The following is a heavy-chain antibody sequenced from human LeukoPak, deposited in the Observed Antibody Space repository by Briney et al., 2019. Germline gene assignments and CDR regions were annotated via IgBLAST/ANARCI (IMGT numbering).Heavy chain of an antibody. J-gene: IGHJ4*02. CDR2: ISGGGGAI. V-gene: IGHV3-11*01. CDR1: EFTLSAYY. CDR3: AREDGYKGPFDF. D-gene: IGHD5-24*01. Sequence: PGGSLKLSCVASEFTLSAYYMTWIRQAPGKGLEWVSSISGGGGAIYHSDSVKGRFTISRDNAKNSLYLQMNSLRVEDTAVYYCAREDGYKGPFDFWGQGTLVTVSS.